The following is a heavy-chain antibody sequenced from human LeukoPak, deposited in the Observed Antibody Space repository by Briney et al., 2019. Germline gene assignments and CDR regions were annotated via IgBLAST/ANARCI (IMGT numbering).Heavy chain of an antibody. D-gene: IGHD6-13*01. Sequence: SQTLSLTCTVSGGSISSGDYYWSWIRQPPGKGLEWIGYIYYSGSTNYNPSLKSRVTISVDTSKNQFSLKLSSVTAADTAVYYCARDYSSSWSFNWFDPWGQGTLVTVSS. CDR3: ARDYSSSWSFNWFDP. CDR2: IYYSGST. V-gene: IGHV4-61*08. CDR1: GGSISSGDYY. J-gene: IGHJ5*02.